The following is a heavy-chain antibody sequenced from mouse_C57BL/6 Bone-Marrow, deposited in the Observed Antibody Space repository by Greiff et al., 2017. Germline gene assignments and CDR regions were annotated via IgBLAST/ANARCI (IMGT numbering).Heavy chain of an antibody. CDR1: GFTFTDYY. Sequence: EVMLVESGGGLVQPGGSLSLSCAASGFTFTDYYMSWVRQPPGKALEWLGFIRNKANGYTTEYSASVKGRFTISRDNSQSILYLQMNALRAEDSATYYCARYWGSYFDYWGQGTTLTVSS. J-gene: IGHJ2*01. CDR3: ARYWGSYFDY. CDR2: IRNKANGYTT. V-gene: IGHV7-3*01.